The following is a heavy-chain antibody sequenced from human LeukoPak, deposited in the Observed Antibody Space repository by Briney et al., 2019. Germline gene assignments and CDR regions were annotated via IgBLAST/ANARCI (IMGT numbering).Heavy chain of an antibody. Sequence: NTSETLSLTCTVSGGSISSSSYYWGWIRQPPGKGLEWIGSIYYSGSTYYNPSLKSRVTISVDTSKNQFSLKLSSVTAADTAVYYCARERGHWDRGSYYYYMDVWGKGTTVTVSS. J-gene: IGHJ6*03. D-gene: IGHD5/OR15-5a*01. CDR2: IYYSGST. CDR1: GGSISSSSYY. V-gene: IGHV4-39*07. CDR3: ARERGHWDRGSYYYYMDV.